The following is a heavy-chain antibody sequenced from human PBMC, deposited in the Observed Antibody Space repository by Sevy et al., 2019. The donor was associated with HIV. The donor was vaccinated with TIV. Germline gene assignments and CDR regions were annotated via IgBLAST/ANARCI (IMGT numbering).Heavy chain of an antibody. J-gene: IGHJ3*02. CDR3: AKDLYSGSYFDAFDI. D-gene: IGHD1-26*01. CDR2: ISWNSGSI. Sequence: GGSLRLSCAASGFTFDDYAMHWVRQAPGKGLEWVSGISWNSGSIGYADSVKGRFTISRDNAKNSLYMQMNSLRAEDTALYYCAKDLYSGSYFDAFDIWGQGTMVTVSS. CDR1: GFTFDDYA. V-gene: IGHV3-9*01.